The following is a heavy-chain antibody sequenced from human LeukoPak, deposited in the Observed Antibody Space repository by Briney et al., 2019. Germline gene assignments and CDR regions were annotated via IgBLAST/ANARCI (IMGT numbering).Heavy chain of an antibody. J-gene: IGHJ4*02. D-gene: IGHD3-16*01. Sequence: GGSLRLSCAASGFTFSDNYMSWIRQASGKGLEWVSFISISGATIHYADSVRDRLTISRDNAKNSLYLQMNSLRAEDTAMYYCARTIIGIYGSFEYYFDLWGQGTLVTVSS. CDR1: GFTFSDNY. V-gene: IGHV3-11*01. CDR3: ARTIIGIYGSFEYYFDL. CDR2: ISISGATI.